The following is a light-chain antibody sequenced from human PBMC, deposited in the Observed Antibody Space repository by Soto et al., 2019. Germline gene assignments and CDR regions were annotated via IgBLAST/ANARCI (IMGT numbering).Light chain of an antibody. J-gene: IGLJ1*01. CDR2: ANN. V-gene: IGLV1-44*01. CDR1: NSNVGNNT. Sequence: QSVLTQPPSASGTPGQRVTISCSGSNSNVGNNTVNWYQQFPGTSPRLLIEANNQRASGVPDRFSGSKSANSASLAISGLKSEDEADYYCASWDGSLSGHVFGTGTKLTVL. CDR3: ASWDGSLSGHV.